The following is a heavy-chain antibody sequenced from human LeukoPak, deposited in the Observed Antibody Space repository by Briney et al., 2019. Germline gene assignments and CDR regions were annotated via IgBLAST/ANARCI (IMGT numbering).Heavy chain of an antibody. J-gene: IGHJ5*02. D-gene: IGHD3-10*01. V-gene: IGHV3-30-3*01. CDR2: ISYDGANK. Sequence: GGSLRLSCAASGFTLSDYTTHWLRQAPGKGLEWVAVISYDGANKYYADSVKGRFTISRDNSENTLYLQMNSLRTGDTAMYYCARSTTSDYYSPWGQGTLVTVSS. CDR3: ARSTTSDYYSP. CDR1: GFTLSDYT.